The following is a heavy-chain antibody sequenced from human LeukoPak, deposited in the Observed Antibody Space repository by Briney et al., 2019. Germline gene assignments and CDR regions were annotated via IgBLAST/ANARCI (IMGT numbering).Heavy chain of an antibody. CDR3: AKNMVRGVIMSSSFDY. V-gene: IGHV3-53*01. CDR2: IYSGGST. CDR1: GFTVSSNY. Sequence: GGSLRLSCAASGFTVSSNYMSWVRQAPGKGLEWVSVIYSGGSTYYADSVKGRFTISRDNSKNTLYMQMNNLRAEDTAVYYCAKNMVRGVIMSSSFDYWGQGTLVTVSS. J-gene: IGHJ4*02. D-gene: IGHD3-10*01.